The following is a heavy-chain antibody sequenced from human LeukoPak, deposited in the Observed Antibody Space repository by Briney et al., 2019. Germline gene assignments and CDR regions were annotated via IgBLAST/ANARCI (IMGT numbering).Heavy chain of an antibody. D-gene: IGHD1-20*01. Sequence: ASVKVSCKVSGYTLTELSMHWVRQAPGKGLEWMGGFDPEDGETIYAQKFQGRVTMTEDTSTDTAYMELSSLRSEDTAVHYCATAIKITHAFDIWGQGTMVTVSS. CDR1: GYTLTELS. CDR3: ATAIKITHAFDI. V-gene: IGHV1-24*01. J-gene: IGHJ3*02. CDR2: FDPEDGET.